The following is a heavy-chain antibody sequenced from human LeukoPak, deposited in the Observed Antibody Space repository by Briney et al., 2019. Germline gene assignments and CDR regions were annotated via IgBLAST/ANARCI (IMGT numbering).Heavy chain of an antibody. D-gene: IGHD6-6*01. Sequence: PGGSLRLSCAASGFTFSSYGMHWVRQAPGKGLEWVAFIRYDGSNKYYADSVKGRFTISRDNSKNTLYLQMNSLRAEDTAVYYCAKDGGSSSDYYYYHMDVWGKGTTVTVSS. V-gene: IGHV3-30*02. J-gene: IGHJ6*03. CDR1: GFTFSSYG. CDR3: AKDGGSSSDYYYYHMDV. CDR2: IRYDGSNK.